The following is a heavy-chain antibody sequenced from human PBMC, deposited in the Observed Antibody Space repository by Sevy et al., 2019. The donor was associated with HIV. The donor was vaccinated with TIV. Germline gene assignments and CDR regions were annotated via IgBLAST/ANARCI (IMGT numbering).Heavy chain of an antibody. D-gene: IGHD3-16*01. V-gene: IGHV4-38-2*01. CDR1: GYSISSGYY. CDR2: ISQSGST. J-gene: IGHJ4*02. CDR3: ARSVSGFDY. Sequence: SETLSLTCAVSGYSISSGYYWGWIRHPPGRGLEWIGSISQSGSTYYNPSLKGRFTISVDTSKNQFSLKLSSVTAADTAVYYCARSVSGFDYWGQGTLVTVSS.